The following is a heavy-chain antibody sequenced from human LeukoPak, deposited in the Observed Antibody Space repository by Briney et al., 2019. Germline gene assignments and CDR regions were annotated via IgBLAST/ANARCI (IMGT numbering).Heavy chain of an antibody. J-gene: IGHJ4*02. Sequence: GGSLRLSCAASGLIFDIYAMSWVRQAPGKGLKWVSGISGSGGSTCYADSVKGRFTISRDYSKKTLYLQVNSLRAEDTAVCYCARRDEPRHHYGSGYFDYWGQGTLVTVSS. CDR3: ARRDEPRHHYGSGYFDY. D-gene: IGHD3-10*01. V-gene: IGHV3-23*01. CDR2: ISGSGGST. CDR1: GLIFDIYA.